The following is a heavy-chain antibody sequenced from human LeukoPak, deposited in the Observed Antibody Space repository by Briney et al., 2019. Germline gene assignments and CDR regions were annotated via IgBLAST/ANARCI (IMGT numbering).Heavy chain of an antibody. CDR3: AKSRARREGSSGAVDY. CDR2: ISGSGDRT. J-gene: IGHJ4*02. Sequence: PGGSLRLSCAASGFTFSNYAVGWVRQAPGQGLDLVSAISGSGDRTYYADSVRGRFTISRDNSKNTMYLQMNRLKSETTAETDVAKSRARREGSSGAVDYWGQGTLVTVSS. V-gene: IGHV3-23*01. D-gene: IGHD2-15*01. CDR1: GFTFSNYA.